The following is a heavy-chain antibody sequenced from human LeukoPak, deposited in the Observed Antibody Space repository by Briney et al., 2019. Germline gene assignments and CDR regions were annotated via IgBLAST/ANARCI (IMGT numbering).Heavy chain of an antibody. V-gene: IGHV3-33*01. CDR1: GFTFSSYG. CDR2: IWYDGSNK. Sequence: PGRSLRLSCAASGFTFSSYGMHWVRQAPGKGLEWVAVIWYDGSNKYYADSVKGRFTISRDNSKNTLYLQMNSLRAEDTAVYYCARGRVRGESSGWYNFDYWGQGTLVTVSS. D-gene: IGHD6-19*01. J-gene: IGHJ4*02. CDR3: ARGRVRGESSGWYNFDY.